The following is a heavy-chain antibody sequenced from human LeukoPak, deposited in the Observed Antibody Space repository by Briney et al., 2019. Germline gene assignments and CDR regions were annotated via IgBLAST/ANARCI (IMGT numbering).Heavy chain of an antibody. CDR3: ASPSIGPFDY. CDR2: IYYSGST. D-gene: IGHD3-3*02. CDR1: GGSISSSNCY. V-gene: IGHV4-39*01. J-gene: IGHJ4*02. Sequence: SETLSLTCTVSGGSISSSNCYWGWIRQPPGKGLEWIGSIYYSGSTSYNPSLKSRVTISVDTSKNQFSLKLSSVTAADTAVYYCASPSIGPFDYWGQGTLVTVSS.